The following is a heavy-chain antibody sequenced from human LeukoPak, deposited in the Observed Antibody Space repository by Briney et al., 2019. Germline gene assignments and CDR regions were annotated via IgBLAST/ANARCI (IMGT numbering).Heavy chain of an antibody. CDR1: GYTFTSYD. D-gene: IGHD2-15*01. J-gene: IGHJ5*02. Sequence: WASVKVSCKASGYTFTSYDINWVRQATGQGLEWMGWMNPNSGNTGYAQKFQGRVTMTRNTSISTAYMELSSLRSEGTAVYYCARGTYCSGGSCYSNWFDPWGQGTLVTVSS. CDR3: ARGTYCSGGSCYSNWFDP. V-gene: IGHV1-8*01. CDR2: MNPNSGNT.